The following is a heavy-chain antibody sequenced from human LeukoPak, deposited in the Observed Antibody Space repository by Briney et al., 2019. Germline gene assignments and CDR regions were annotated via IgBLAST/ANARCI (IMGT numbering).Heavy chain of an antibody. V-gene: IGHV3-21*01. Sequence: GGSLRLSCAASGFTFSSYSMNWVRQAPGKGLEWVSSISSGSSYIYYADSMKGRFTISRDNAKNSLYLPMNSLRAEDTAVYYCARTIKVVPATTLFDFWGQGTLVTVSS. CDR1: GFTFSSYS. CDR3: ARTIKVVPATTLFDF. J-gene: IGHJ4*02. CDR2: ISSGSSYI. D-gene: IGHD2-15*01.